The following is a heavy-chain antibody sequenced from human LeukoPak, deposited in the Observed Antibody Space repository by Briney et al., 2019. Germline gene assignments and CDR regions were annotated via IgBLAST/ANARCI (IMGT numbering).Heavy chain of an antibody. J-gene: IGHJ4*02. Sequence: PGRSLRLSCAASGFTFSSYAMHWVRQAPGKGLEWVAVISYDGSNKYYADSVKGRFTISRDNSKNTLYLQMNSLGAEDTAVYYCARDSESFFIGGGTFDYWGQGTLVTVSS. CDR3: ARDSESFFIGGGTFDY. CDR1: GFTFSSYA. D-gene: IGHD3-10*01. V-gene: IGHV3-30-3*01. CDR2: ISYDGSNK.